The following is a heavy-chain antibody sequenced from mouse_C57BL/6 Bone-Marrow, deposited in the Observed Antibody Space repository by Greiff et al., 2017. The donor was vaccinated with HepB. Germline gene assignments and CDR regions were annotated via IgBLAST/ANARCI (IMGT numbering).Heavy chain of an antibody. J-gene: IGHJ1*03. CDR3: ARPYYGNFYWYFDV. CDR2: IWSGGST. CDR1: GFSLTSYG. V-gene: IGHV2-2*01. Sequence: QVQLQQSGPGLVQPSQSLSITCTVSGFSLTSYGVHWVRQSPGKGLEWLGVIWSGGSTDYNAAFISRLSISKDNSKSQVFFKMNSLQADDTAIYYCARPYYGNFYWYFDVWGTGTTVTVSS. D-gene: IGHD2-10*01.